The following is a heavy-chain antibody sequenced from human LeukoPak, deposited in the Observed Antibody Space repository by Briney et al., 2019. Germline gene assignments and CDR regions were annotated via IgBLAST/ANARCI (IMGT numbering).Heavy chain of an antibody. Sequence: GGSLRLSCAASGFTFSRDSMNWVRQAPGKGLEWVAYINGGGSPIYYADSVRGRFTISRDDAKNTVYLQMNNLRAEDTAVYYCVRGGPSTWSWGQGTLVTVSS. CDR2: INGGGSPI. CDR1: GFTFSRDS. V-gene: IGHV3-48*04. J-gene: IGHJ5*02. CDR3: VRGGPSTWS. D-gene: IGHD2-15*01.